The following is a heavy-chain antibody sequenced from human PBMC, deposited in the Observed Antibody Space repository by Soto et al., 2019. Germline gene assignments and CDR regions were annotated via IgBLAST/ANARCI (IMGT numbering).Heavy chain of an antibody. V-gene: IGHV3-23*01. CDR1: GFTFSSYA. D-gene: IGHD6-19*01. CDR2: ISGGGDGT. J-gene: IGHJ5*02. Sequence: EVQLLESGGGLVQPGGSLRLSCAASGFTFSSYAMTWVRQAPGKGLEWVSAISGGGDGTYYADSVKGRFTVSRDNSKNTLYLQMNSLRTEDTAVYFCAKDRRYGIGWSTYPAWGQGTLVTVSS. CDR3: AKDRRYGIGWSTYPA.